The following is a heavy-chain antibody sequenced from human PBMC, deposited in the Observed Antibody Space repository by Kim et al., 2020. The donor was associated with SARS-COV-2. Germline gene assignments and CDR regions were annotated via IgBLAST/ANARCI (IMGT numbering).Heavy chain of an antibody. Sequence: SETLSLTCAVYGGSFSGYYWSWIRQPPGKGLEWIGEINHRGSTNYNPSLKSRVTISVDTSKNQFSLKLSSVTAADTAVYYCARGWWYYYGSGSYLGTNWFDPWGQGTLVTVSS. D-gene: IGHD3-10*01. V-gene: IGHV4-34*01. CDR2: INHRGST. CDR3: ARGWWYYYGSGSYLGTNWFDP. J-gene: IGHJ5*02. CDR1: GGSFSGYY.